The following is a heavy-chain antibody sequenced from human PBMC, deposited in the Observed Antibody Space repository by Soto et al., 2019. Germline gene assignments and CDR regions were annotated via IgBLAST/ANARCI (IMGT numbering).Heavy chain of an antibody. V-gene: IGHV1-18*01. CDR2: ISAYNGNT. J-gene: IGHJ4*02. D-gene: IGHD3-9*01. CDR1: GCTFTTYD. Sequence: GASVKVSGKASGCTFTTYDISWVRQAPGQGLEWMGWISAYNGNTNYAQNLQGRVTMTTDTSTNTAYMELRSLRSDDTAVYYCARERRRPYYDILTGYYPFDYWGQGTLVTVSS. CDR3: ARERRRPYYDILTGYYPFDY.